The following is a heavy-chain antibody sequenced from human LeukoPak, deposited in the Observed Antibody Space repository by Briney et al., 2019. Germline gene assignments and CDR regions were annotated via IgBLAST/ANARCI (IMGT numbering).Heavy chain of an antibody. D-gene: IGHD6-19*01. V-gene: IGHV1-69*13. CDR1: GGTFSSYA. CDR2: IIPIFGTA. CDR3: ARELGGWIRYGMDV. J-gene: IGHJ6*02. Sequence: SVKVSCKASGGTFSSYAISWVRQAPGQWLEWMGGIIPIFGTANYAQKFQGRVTITADESTSTAYMELSSLRSEDTAVYYCARELGGWIRYGMDVWGQGTTVTVSS.